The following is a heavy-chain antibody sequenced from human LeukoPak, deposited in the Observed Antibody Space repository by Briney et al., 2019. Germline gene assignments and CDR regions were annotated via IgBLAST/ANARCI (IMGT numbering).Heavy chain of an antibody. J-gene: IGHJ4*02. CDR2: INPTGGST. CDR3: ARGTYGSGSYYGY. CDR1: GYTFTSYY. V-gene: IGHV1-46*01. D-gene: IGHD3-10*01. Sequence: ASVKVSCKASGYTFTSYYMHWVRQAPGQGLEWMGLINPTGGSTGYAQKFQGRVTMTRNTSISTAYMELSSLRSEDTAVYYCARGTYGSGSYYGYWGQGTLVTVSS.